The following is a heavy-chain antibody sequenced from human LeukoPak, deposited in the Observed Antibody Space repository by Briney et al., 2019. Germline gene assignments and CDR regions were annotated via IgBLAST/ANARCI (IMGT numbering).Heavy chain of an antibody. J-gene: IGHJ6*02. V-gene: IGHV3-30-3*01. D-gene: IGHD1-7*01. CDR1: GFTSSSYA. CDR3: ARGPSSRDNWNYSPYYYYGMDV. CDR2: ISYDGSNK. Sequence: GGSLRLSCAASGFTSSSYAMHWVRQAPGKGLEWVAVISYDGSNKYYADSVKGRFTISRDNSKNTLYLQMNSLRAEDTAVYYCARGPSSRDNWNYSPYYYYGMDVWGQGTTVTVSS.